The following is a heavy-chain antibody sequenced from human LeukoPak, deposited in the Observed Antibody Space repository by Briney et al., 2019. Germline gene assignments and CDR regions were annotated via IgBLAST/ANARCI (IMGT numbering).Heavy chain of an antibody. CDR3: ARGGGYSSAWYGWDFDY. V-gene: IGHV4-39*07. D-gene: IGHD6-19*01. CDR1: GGSISSSSYY. Sequence: SETLSLTCTVSGGSISSSSYYWGWIRQPPGKGLEWIGSIYYSGSTYYNPSLKSRVTISVDTSKNQFSLKLSSVTAADTAVYYCARGGGYSSAWYGWDFDYWGQGTLVTVSS. J-gene: IGHJ4*02. CDR2: IYYSGST.